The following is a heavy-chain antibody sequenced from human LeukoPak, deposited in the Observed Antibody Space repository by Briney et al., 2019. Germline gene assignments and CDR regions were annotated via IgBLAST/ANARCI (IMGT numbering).Heavy chain of an antibody. Sequence: SETLSLTCTVSGYSISSSYYWGWIRQPPGKGLEWIGSIYHSGSTYYNPSLKSRVTISVDTSKNQFSLKLSSVTAADTAVYYCASLIVRTLFVDVWGKGTTVTVSS. D-gene: IGHD3-16*02. CDR2: IYHSGST. CDR3: ASLIVRTLFVDV. CDR1: GYSISSSYY. V-gene: IGHV4-38-2*02. J-gene: IGHJ6*04.